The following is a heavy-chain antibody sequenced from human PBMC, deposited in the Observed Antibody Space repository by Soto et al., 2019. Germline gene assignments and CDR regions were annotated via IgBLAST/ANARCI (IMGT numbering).Heavy chain of an antibody. CDR3: AIPRDGYNPATAFDV. CDR2: IYYIGST. V-gene: IGHV4-39*01. J-gene: IGHJ3*01. CDR1: GGSISSYSYY. Sequence: QLQLQESGPGLVKPSETLSLTCTVSGGSISSYSYYWGWIRQPPGRGLEWIGSIYYIGSTYYNPSLKSRVTISVDTSKNQFSLKLSSVTAADTAVYYCAIPRDGYNPATAFDVWGQGTMVTVSS. D-gene: IGHD1-20*01.